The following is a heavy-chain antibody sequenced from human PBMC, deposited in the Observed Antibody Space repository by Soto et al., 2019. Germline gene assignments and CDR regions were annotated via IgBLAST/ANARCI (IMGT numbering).Heavy chain of an antibody. D-gene: IGHD3-22*01. J-gene: IGHJ4*02. Sequence: SETLSLTCTVSGGSISSGGYSWNWIRQPPGKGLEWIGNIYQSGTTDYNPSLKSRVTISVDSSKNQFSLKLSSVTAADTAVYYCARDNRSGYYFDYWGQGTLVTAPQ. V-gene: IGHV4-30-2*01. CDR3: ARDNRSGYYFDY. CDR1: GGSISSGGYS. CDR2: IYQSGTT.